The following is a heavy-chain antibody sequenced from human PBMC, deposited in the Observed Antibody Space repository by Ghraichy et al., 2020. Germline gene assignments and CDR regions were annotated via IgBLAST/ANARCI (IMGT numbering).Heavy chain of an antibody. J-gene: IGHJ6*02. D-gene: IGHD1-1*01. CDR2: VYYSGSA. V-gene: IGHV4-39*01. CDR1: GGSINSKRYF. CDR3: ARRWKGEAGGRDYFGMDV. Sequence: SETLSLTCNVSGGSINSKRYFWGWIRQPPGKGLEWIGSVYYSGSAYYHPSLKSRVTISVDTTKNQFSLKVKSATAADTAIYYCARRWKGEAGGRDYFGMDVWGQGITVTVS.